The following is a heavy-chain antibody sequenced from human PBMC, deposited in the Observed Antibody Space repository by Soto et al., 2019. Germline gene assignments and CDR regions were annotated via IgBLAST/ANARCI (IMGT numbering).Heavy chain of an antibody. D-gene: IGHD3-3*01. CDR3: ARGCTSGCPSNWFDP. CDR2: ISYDGSKK. J-gene: IGHJ5*02. Sequence: QVQLVESGGGVVQPGRSLRLSCAASGFTFSSYGMHWVRQAPGKGLEWVAVISYDGSKKYYADSVKGRFTISRDNSKNTLCLQRDSLRDEDTAVYYCARGCTSGCPSNWFDPWGPGTLVTVSS. CDR1: GFTFSSYG. V-gene: IGHV3-30*03.